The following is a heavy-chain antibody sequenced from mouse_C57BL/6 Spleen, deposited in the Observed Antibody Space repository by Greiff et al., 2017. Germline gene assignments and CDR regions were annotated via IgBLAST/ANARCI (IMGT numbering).Heavy chain of an antibody. J-gene: IGHJ3*01. CDR1: GFSFNTYA. CDR2: ISSKSNNYAT. D-gene: IGHD1-1*01. Sequence: EVKLVESGGGLVQPKGSLKLSCAASGFSFNTYAMNWVRQAPGKGLEWVARISSKSNNYATYYADSVKDRFTISRDDSESMLYLQMNNLKTEDTAMYYCVRPEYYYGSSPFAYWGQGTLVTVSA. V-gene: IGHV10-1*01. CDR3: VRPEYYYGSSPFAY.